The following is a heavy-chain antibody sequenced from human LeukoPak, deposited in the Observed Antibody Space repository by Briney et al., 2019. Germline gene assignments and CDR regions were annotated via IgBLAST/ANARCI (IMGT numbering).Heavy chain of an antibody. Sequence: SETLSLTCTVSGGSISSGAYYWSWIRQHPGKGLEWIGYIYYSGSTNYNPSLKSRVTISVDTSKNQFSLKLSSVTAADTAVYYCARGAGTVRGYYYYMDVWGKGTTVTVSS. CDR3: ARGAGTVRGYYYYMDV. CDR2: IYYSGST. V-gene: IGHV4-61*08. CDR1: GGSISSGAYY. J-gene: IGHJ6*03. D-gene: IGHD6-13*01.